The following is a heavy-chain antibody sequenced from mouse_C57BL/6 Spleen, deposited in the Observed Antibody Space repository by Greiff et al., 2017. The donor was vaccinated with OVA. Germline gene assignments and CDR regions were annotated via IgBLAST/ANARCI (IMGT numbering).Heavy chain of an antibody. CDR2: FHPYNGGT. Sequence: QVQLKQSGAELVKPGASVKMSCTASGYTFTTYPIEWMKQTHGKSLEWIGNFHPYNGGTKYNDKFKGKATLTVDKSSSTVYLELSRLTSDDSAVYDCAMETSRGVGYRGKGTTLT. J-gene: IGHJ2*01. V-gene: IGHV1-47*01. CDR1: GYTFTTYP. CDR3: AMETSRGVGY.